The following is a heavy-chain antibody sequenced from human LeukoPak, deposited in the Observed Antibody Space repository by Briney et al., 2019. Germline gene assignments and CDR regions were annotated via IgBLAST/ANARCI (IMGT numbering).Heavy chain of an antibody. V-gene: IGHV1-69*13. CDR3: ARASSSPYTAYYYYGMDV. D-gene: IGHD6-13*01. J-gene: IGHJ6*02. Sequence: GASVKVSCKASGGTFSSYAISWVRQAPGQGLEWMGGIIPIFGTANYAQKFQGRVTITADESTSTAYMELSSLRSEDMAVYYCARASSSPYTAYYYYGMDVWGQGTTVTVS. CDR2: IIPIFGTA. CDR1: GGTFSSYA.